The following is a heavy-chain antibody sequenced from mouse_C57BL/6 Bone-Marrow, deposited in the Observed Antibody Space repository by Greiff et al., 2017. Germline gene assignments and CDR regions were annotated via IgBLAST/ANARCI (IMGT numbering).Heavy chain of an antibody. Sequence: QVQLQQSGAELVRPGASVTLSCKASGYTFTDYEMHWVKQTPVHGLEWIGAIDPETGGTAYNQKFKGKAILTADKSYSTAYMELRSLTSEYSAVYYCTRGGWLLPWFAYWGQGTLVTVSA. CDR1: GYTFTDYE. D-gene: IGHD2-3*01. V-gene: IGHV1-15*01. CDR2: IDPETGGT. CDR3: TRGGWLLPWFAY. J-gene: IGHJ3*01.